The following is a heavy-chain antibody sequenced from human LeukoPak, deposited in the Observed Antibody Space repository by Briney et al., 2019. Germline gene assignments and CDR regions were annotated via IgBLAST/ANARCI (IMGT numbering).Heavy chain of an antibody. CDR2: IYYSGST. V-gene: IGHV4-4*02. CDR1: GGSISSSNW. J-gene: IGHJ2*01. D-gene: IGHD2/OR15-2a*01. Sequence: SGTLSLTCAVSGGSISSSNWWNWVRQPPGKGLEWIGIIYYSGSTYYNPSLKGRVTISVDTSKNQFSLKLSSVTAADTAVYYCARAFRARYFDLWGRGTLVTVSS. CDR3: ARAFRARYFDL.